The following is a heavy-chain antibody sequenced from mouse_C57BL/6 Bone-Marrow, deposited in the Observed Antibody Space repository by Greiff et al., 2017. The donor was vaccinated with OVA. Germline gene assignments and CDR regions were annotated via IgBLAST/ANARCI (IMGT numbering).Heavy chain of an antibody. V-gene: IGHV5-6*02. D-gene: IGHD2-2*01. J-gene: IGHJ4*01. CDR3: ARRGVTKAMDY. CDR1: GFTFSSYG. Sequence: EVKVVESGGDLVKPGGSLKLSCAASGFTFSSYGMSWVRQTPDKRLEWVATISSGGSSTYYPDSVTGRFTISRDNAKNTLYLQMSSLKSEDTAMDYCARRGVTKAMDYWGQGTSVTVSS. CDR2: ISSGGSST.